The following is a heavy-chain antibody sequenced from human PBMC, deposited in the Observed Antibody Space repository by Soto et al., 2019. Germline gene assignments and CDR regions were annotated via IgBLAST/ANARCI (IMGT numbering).Heavy chain of an antibody. CDR1: GFTVSTNY. CDR2: IYKGGST. V-gene: IGHV3-66*01. Sequence: PGGSLRLSCAASGFTVSTNYMSWVRQAPGKGLEWVSVIYKGGSTYYADSVKGRFTVSRDNSKNTLYLQMNSLRAEDTAVYYCAKDTYYYDRSGYYTYDHWGQGTLVTVSS. J-gene: IGHJ4*02. D-gene: IGHD3-22*01. CDR3: AKDTYYYDRSGYYTYDH.